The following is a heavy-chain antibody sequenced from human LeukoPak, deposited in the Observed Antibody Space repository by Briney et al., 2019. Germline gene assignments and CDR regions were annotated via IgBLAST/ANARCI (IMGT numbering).Heavy chain of an antibody. CDR2: FDPEDGET. J-gene: IGHJ3*02. V-gene: IGHV1-24*01. D-gene: IGHD1-26*01. Sequence: GASVKVSCKVSGYTLTELSMHWVRQAPGKGLEWMGGFDPEDGETIYAQKFQGRVTMAEDTSTDTAYMELSSLRSEDTAVYYCATESYSGSYLYAFDIWGQGTMVTVSS. CDR3: ATESYSGSYLYAFDI. CDR1: GYTLTELS.